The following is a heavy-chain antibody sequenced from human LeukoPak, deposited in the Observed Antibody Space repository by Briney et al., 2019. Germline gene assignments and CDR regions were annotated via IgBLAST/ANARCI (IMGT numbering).Heavy chain of an antibody. D-gene: IGHD3-10*01. CDR1: GFTFSNYA. CDR2: ISSSGSTI. CDR3: ARAARITMVRGVINCYYYYMDV. Sequence: GGSLRLSCAASGFTFSNYAMTWVRRAPGKGLEWVSYISSSGSTIYYADSVKGRFTISRDNAKNSLYLQMNSLRAEDTAVYYCARAARITMVRGVINCYYYYMDVWGKGTTVTISS. V-gene: IGHV3-11*01. J-gene: IGHJ6*03.